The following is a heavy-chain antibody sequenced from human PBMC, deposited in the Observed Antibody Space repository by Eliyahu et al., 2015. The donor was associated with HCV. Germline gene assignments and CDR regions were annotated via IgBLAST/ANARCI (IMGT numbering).Heavy chain of an antibody. CDR2: ILXDGGDS. Sequence: QVHLVESGGGVVQPGGSLRLSCAASGFPFRTSVLHWVRRAPGKALXWVGVILXDGGDSVYAXSVKVRLTISRDTSKNILYLQMNSLQSEDTAVYYCAKEGRTGYFDFWGRGTLVTVSA. CDR3: AKEGRTGYFDF. J-gene: IGHJ2*01. V-gene: IGHV3-30*18. CDR1: GFPFRTSV.